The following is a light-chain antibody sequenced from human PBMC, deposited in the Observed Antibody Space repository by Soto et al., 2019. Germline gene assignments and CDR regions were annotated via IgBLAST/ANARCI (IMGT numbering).Light chain of an antibody. Sequence: EIVLTQSPGTLSLSPGERATLSCRASQTLRRTYIAWYQQKPGQAPRVLIYGASKRATGIPDRFSGSGSGTDSSLTISRLEPEDFAVYYCHQYDNAPQTYGQGTKVDIK. CDR2: GAS. J-gene: IGKJ2*01. CDR3: HQYDNAPQT. V-gene: IGKV3-20*01. CDR1: QTLRRTY.